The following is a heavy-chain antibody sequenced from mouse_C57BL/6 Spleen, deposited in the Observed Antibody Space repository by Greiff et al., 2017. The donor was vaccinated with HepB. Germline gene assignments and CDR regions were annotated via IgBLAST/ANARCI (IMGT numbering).Heavy chain of an antibody. V-gene: IGHV1-72*01. D-gene: IGHD1-1*01. Sequence: VQLQQPGAELVKPGASVKLSCKASGYTFTSYWMHWVKQRPGRGLEWIGRIDPNSGGTKYNEKFKSKATLTVDKPSSTAYMQLSSLTSEDSAVYYCARSSFTTVVAHWYFDVWGTGTTVTVSS. CDR1: GYTFTSYW. J-gene: IGHJ1*03. CDR2: IDPNSGGT. CDR3: ARSSFTTVVAHWYFDV.